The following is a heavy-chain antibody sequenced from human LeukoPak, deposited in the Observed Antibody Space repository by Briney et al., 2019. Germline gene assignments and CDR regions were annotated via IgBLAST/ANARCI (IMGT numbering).Heavy chain of an antibody. CDR3: TRVVPRLSAFDI. CDR1: GYTFTGYY. V-gene: IGHV1-2*02. Sequence: GASVKVSCKASGYTFTGYYMHWVRQAPGQGLEWMGWINPNSGGTNYAQKFQGRVTMTRDTSISTAYMELSRLRSDDTAVYYCTRVVPRLSAFDIWGQGTMVTVSS. D-gene: IGHD3-22*01. J-gene: IGHJ3*02. CDR2: INPNSGGT.